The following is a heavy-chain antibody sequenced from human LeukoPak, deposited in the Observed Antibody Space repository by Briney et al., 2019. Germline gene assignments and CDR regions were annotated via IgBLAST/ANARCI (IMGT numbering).Heavy chain of an antibody. CDR1: GYTFTSYG. Sequence: ASVKVSCKASGYTFTSYGISWVRQAPGQGLEWMGWISAYNGSTNYAQKLQGRVTMTTDTSTSTAYMELRSLRSDDTAVYYCARDYRGYSYPDYWGQGTLVTVSS. D-gene: IGHD5-18*01. J-gene: IGHJ4*02. CDR3: ARDYRGYSYPDY. V-gene: IGHV1-18*01. CDR2: ISAYNGST.